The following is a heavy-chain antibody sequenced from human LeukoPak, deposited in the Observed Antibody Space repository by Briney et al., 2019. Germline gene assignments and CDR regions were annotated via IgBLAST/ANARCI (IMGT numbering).Heavy chain of an antibody. J-gene: IGHJ4*02. V-gene: IGHV4-39*02. Sequence: SETLSLTCTVSGGSISSSSYYWGWLRQPPGKGLEWIGSIYYSGSTYYNPSPKSRITISVDTSKNQFSLKLSSVTAADTAVYYCARESGDYDFWSGYYPQYFDYWGQGTLVTVSS. D-gene: IGHD3-3*01. CDR2: IYYSGST. CDR3: ARESGDYDFWSGYYPQYFDY. CDR1: GGSISSSSYY.